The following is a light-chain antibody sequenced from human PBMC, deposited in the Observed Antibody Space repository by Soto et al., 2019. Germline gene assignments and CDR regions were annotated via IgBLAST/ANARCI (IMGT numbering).Light chain of an antibody. V-gene: IGKV1-5*03. CDR3: QQYYDYSWT. J-gene: IGKJ1*01. Sequence: DVQMTPSPSTLSASVGDRVTITCRASQSISNWLAWFQQKPGKAPKLLIYKASNLESGVPSTFSGSASGTEFTLTISSLQPDDFATYYCQQYYDYSWTFGQGTKVDIK. CDR1: QSISNW. CDR2: KAS.